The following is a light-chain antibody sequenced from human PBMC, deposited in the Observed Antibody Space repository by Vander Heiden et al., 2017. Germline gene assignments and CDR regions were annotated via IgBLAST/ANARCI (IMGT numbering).Light chain of an antibody. Sequence: QSALTQPPSVSGSPGQSVTISCTGTSSDVGSSNRVSWYQQPPGTAPKLMIYEVSNRPSGVPDRFSGSKSGNTASLTISGLQAEDEADYYCSSYTSSPTWVFGGGTKLTVL. CDR3: SSYTSSPTWV. CDR2: EVS. J-gene: IGLJ2*01. CDR1: SSDVGSSNR. V-gene: IGLV2-18*02.